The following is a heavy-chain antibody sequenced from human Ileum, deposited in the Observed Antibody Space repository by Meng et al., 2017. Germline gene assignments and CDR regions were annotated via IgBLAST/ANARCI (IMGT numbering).Heavy chain of an antibody. D-gene: IGHD4-23*01. Sequence: GESLKISCKASGYTFTSYDINWVRQATGQGLEWMGWMNLNSGNTGYAQKFQGRVTMTRDISISTAYMELSSLRSEDTAVYYCARDYGGSSGWFDPWGQGTLVTVSS. V-gene: IGHV1-8*01. CDR2: MNLNSGNT. CDR1: GYTFTSYD. CDR3: ARDYGGSSGWFDP. J-gene: IGHJ5*02.